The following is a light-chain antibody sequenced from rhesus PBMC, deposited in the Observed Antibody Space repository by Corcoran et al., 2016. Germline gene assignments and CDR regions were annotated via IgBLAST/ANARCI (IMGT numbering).Light chain of an antibody. CDR1: RNDIGGYND. CDR2: DVS. J-gene: IGLJ1*01. Sequence: QSALTQPPSVSKSLGQSVTISCTGTRNDIGGYNDVSWYQQHPGTAPRLLIYDVSKRPAGVSDRFSGSKSGNTAALTTSGLQAGDESNYYCFSYRSDSSFIFGVGTRLTVL. CDR3: FSYRSDSSFI. V-gene: IGLV2S9*01.